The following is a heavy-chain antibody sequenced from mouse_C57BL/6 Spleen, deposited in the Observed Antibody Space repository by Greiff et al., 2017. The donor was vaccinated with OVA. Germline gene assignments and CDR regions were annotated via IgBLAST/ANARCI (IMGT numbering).Heavy chain of an antibody. J-gene: IGHJ3*01. CDR3: ARTYYYGSSPSGFAY. CDR1: GYTFTGYW. V-gene: IGHV1-9*01. D-gene: IGHD1-1*01. Sequence: QVQLQQSGAELMKPGASVKLSCKATGYTFTGYWIEWVKQRPGHGLEWIGEILPGSGSTNYNEKFKGKATFTADPSSHTAYMQLSSLTTEDSAIDYCARTYYYGSSPSGFAYWGQGTLVTVSA. CDR2: ILPGSGST.